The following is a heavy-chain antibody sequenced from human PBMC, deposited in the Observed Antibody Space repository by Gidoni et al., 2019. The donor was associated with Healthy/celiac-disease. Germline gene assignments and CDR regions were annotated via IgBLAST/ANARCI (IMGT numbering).Heavy chain of an antibody. V-gene: IGHV1-58*01. CDR1: GFPFTSSA. Sequence: QMQLVQSGPEVKKPGTSVKVSCKAAGFPFTSSAVQWVRQARGQRLEWIGWIVVGSGNTNYAQKFQERVTITRDMSTSTAYMELSSLRSEDTAVYYCAADRDGNNYFTRAFDIWGQGTMVTVSS. J-gene: IGHJ3*02. CDR2: IVVGSGNT. CDR3: AADRDGNNYFTRAFDI. D-gene: IGHD3-10*01.